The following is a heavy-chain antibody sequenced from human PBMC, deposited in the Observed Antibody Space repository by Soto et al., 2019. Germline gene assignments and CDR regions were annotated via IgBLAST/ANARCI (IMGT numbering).Heavy chain of an antibody. CDR1: GFTFSSYG. Sequence: QVQLVESGGGVVQPGRSLRLSCAASGFTFSSYGMHWVRQAPGKGLEWVAVISYDGSNKYYADSVKGRFTISRDNSKNTXXLXMXXLRAEDTAVYYCAKSKLPGYCSGGSCYTRSYLLDYWGQGTLVTVSS. D-gene: IGHD2-15*01. CDR2: ISYDGSNK. V-gene: IGHV3-30*18. J-gene: IGHJ4*02. CDR3: AKSKLPGYCSGGSCYTRSYLLDY.